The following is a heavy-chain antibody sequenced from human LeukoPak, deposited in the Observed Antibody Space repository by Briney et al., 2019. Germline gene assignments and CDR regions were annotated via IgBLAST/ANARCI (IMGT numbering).Heavy chain of an antibody. J-gene: IGHJ5*02. CDR3: ASVAGTSVSNWFDP. CDR2: INHSGST. D-gene: IGHD6-19*01. V-gene: IGHV4-34*01. CDR1: GGSFSGYY. Sequence: SETLSLTCAVYGGSFSGYYWSLIRQPPGKGLEWIGKINHSGSTNYNPSLKSRVTISVDTSKNQFSLKLSSVTAADTAVYYCASVAGTSVSNWFDPWGQGTLVTVSS.